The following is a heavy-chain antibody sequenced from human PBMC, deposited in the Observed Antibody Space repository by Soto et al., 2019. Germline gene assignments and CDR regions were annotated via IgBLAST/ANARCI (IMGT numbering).Heavy chain of an antibody. D-gene: IGHD1-20*01. CDR1: GDSVSSNSAA. CDR3: ARVNFPVNWNYNWFHP. Sequence: PSQTLSLTCAISGDSVSSNSAAWNWIRQSPSRGLKWLGRTYYRSKWYNDYAVSVKSRISIDADTSNNQFSLQLSSVTPEDTAVYYCARVNFPVNWNYNWFHPWGQGTLVTVSS. J-gene: IGHJ5*02. V-gene: IGHV6-1*01. CDR2: TYYRSKWYN.